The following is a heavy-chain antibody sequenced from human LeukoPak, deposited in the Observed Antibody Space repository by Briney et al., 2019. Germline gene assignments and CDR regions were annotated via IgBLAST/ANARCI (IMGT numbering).Heavy chain of an antibody. D-gene: IGHD5-18*01. J-gene: IGHJ4*02. Sequence: SETLSLTCTVSGGSISSSSYYCGWIRQPPGEGLEWIGSIFCSGGTYYNPSLMSRVTISVDTSKNQFSLKLNSVTAADTAVYYCARRGYTYGQFDYWGQGTLVTVSS. V-gene: IGHV4-39*01. CDR2: IFCSGGT. CDR1: GGSISSSSYY. CDR3: ARRGYTYGQFDY.